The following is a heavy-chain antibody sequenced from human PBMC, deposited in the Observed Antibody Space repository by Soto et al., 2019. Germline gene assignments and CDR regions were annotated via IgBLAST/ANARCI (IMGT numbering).Heavy chain of an antibody. Sequence: GGSLRLSCVASGISLSDNYMAWIRQAPGKGLEWLSYISNSDYTTYYTDSVKGRFTISRDNAKNSLYLQLNGLRVEDTAVYYCASGKWSLDYWGQGVLVTVSS. CDR1: GISLSDNY. D-gene: IGHD2-15*01. CDR3: ASGKWSLDY. J-gene: IGHJ4*02. CDR2: ISNSDYTT. V-gene: IGHV3-11*01.